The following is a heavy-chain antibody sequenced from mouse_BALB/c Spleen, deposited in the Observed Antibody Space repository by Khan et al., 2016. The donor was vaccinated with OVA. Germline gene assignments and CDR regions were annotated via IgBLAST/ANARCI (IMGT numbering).Heavy chain of an antibody. D-gene: IGHD1-1*01. Sequence: QVQLQQPGAELVRPGVSVKNSCKGSGHTFTDYAMHWVKQSQTKSLEWIGVISTYYDDASYNQKFKDKATMTVDIPSSTAFLELARLTSEDSTIYYCARDYSDTRNALDSSGTGTSVTVSS. CDR1: GHTFTDYA. V-gene: IGHV1S137*01. CDR3: ARDYSDTRNALDS. J-gene: IGHJ4*01. CDR2: ISTYYDDA.